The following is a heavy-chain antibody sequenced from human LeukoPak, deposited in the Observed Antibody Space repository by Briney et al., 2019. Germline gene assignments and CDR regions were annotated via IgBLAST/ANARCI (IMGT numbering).Heavy chain of an antibody. CDR2: ISSNGGST. J-gene: IGHJ4*02. V-gene: IGHV3-64*01. CDR1: GFTLSTYG. Sequence: GGSLRLSCAASGFTLSTYGMHWVRQAPGKGLEYVAAISSNGGSTYYANSAKGRFTISRDNSTNTLYLQMGSLRVEDIAVYYCARWPGAYDCWGQGVLVTVSS. D-gene: IGHD2-21*01. CDR3: ARWPGAYDC.